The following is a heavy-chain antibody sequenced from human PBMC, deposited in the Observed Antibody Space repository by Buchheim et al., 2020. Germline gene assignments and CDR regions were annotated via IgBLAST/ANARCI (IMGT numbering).Heavy chain of an antibody. D-gene: IGHD5-18*01. V-gene: IGHV4-61*01. CDR1: GGSVSNINYY. CDR3: ARNRRPGYSYGYFDS. J-gene: IGHJ4*02. CDR2: IYDSGTT. Sequence: QVLLQESGPGLVKPSETLSLTCTVSGGSVSNINYYWNWVRQPPGKELEWIGYIYDSGTTNYNPSLKSRVTISVDTSKNQFSLKVSSVTAADTAVYYCARNRRPGYSYGYFDSWGQGTL.